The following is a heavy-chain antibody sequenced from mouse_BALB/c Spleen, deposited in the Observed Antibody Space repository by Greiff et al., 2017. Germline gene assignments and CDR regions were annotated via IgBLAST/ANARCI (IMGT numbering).Heavy chain of an antibody. CDR2: ISTYYGDA. D-gene: IGHD2-1*01. V-gene: IGHV1S137*01. CDR1: GYTFTDYA. CDR3: ARDYGNYLAWFAY. Sequence: VQLQQSGAELVRPGVSVKISCKGSGYTFTDYAMHWVKQSHAKSLEWIGVISTYYGDASYNQKFKGKATMTVDKSSSTAYMELARLTSEDSAIYYCARDYGNYLAWFAYWGQGTLVTVSA. J-gene: IGHJ3*01.